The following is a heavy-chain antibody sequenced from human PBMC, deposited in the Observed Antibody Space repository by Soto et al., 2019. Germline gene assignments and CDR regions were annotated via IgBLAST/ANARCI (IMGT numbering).Heavy chain of an antibody. CDR1: GGSISSSSYY. CDR2: IYYSGST. V-gene: IGHV4-39*01. J-gene: IGHJ4*02. CDR3: ARRRDYFDY. Sequence: SETLSLTCTVSGGSISSSSYYWGWIRQPPGKGLEWIGSIYYSGSTYYNPSLKSRVTISVDTSKNQFSLKLSSVTAADTAVYYCARRRDYFDYWGQGTLVTVSS.